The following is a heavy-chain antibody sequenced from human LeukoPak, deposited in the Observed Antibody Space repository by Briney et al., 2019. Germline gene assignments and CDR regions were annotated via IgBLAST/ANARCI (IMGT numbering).Heavy chain of an antibody. Sequence: PGRSLRLSCAASGFTFSSYWMSWVRQAPGKGLEWVANIKQDGSEKYYVDSVKGRFTISRDNAKNSLYLQMNSLRAEDTAVYYCARSIAARFRWFDPWGQGTLVTVSS. CDR3: ARSIAARFRWFDP. CDR2: IKQDGSEK. V-gene: IGHV3-7*01. D-gene: IGHD6-6*01. CDR1: GFTFSSYW. J-gene: IGHJ5*02.